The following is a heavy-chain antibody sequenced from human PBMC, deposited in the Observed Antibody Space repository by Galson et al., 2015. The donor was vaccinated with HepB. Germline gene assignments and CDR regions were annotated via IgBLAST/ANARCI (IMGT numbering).Heavy chain of an antibody. J-gene: IGHJ4*02. CDR2: ISYDGSNK. CDR1: GFTFSSYA. D-gene: IGHD5-12*01. V-gene: IGHV3-30*04. CDR3: ASLGDSGYDFTYFDY. Sequence: SLRLSCAASGFTFSSYAMHWVRQAPGKGLEWVAVISYDGSNKYYADSVKGRFTISRDNSKNTLYLQMNSLRAEDTAVYYCASLGDSGYDFTYFDYWGQGTLVTVSS.